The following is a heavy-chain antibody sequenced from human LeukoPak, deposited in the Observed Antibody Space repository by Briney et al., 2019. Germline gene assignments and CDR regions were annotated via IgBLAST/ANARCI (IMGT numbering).Heavy chain of an antibody. J-gene: IGHJ4*02. Sequence: ASLKVSCKASGYTFTDYYMHWVRQAPGQGLEWMGWINPNSGGTNYAQKFKGRVTMTRDTSISTAYMELSSLRSDDPAVYFCAKDGKRATPFDYWGQGTLVTVSS. V-gene: IGHV1-2*02. CDR1: GYTFTDYY. CDR3: AKDGKRATPFDY. CDR2: INPNSGGT. D-gene: IGHD1-26*01.